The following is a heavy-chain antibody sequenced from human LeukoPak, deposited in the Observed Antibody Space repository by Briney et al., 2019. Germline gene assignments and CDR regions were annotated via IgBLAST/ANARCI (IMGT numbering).Heavy chain of an antibody. Sequence: AGSLRLSCSVSGFTFSNYAMHWVRQAPGKGLEWVSLISGGSGNIYYVDSVKGRFTISRDNSQNTLYVQMTSLRAEDTAIYYCAKGSDYYGSVTSKKTDWGQGTLVTVSS. J-gene: IGHJ4*02. D-gene: IGHD3-10*01. CDR3: AKGSDYYGSVTSKKTD. CDR1: GFTFSNYA. CDR2: ISGGSGNI. V-gene: IGHV3-23*01.